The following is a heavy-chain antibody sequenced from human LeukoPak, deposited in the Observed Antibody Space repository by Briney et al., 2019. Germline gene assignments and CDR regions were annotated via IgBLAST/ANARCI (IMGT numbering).Heavy chain of an antibody. Sequence: GESLKLPCATPGFALGHYYMSWFPQAPGKGPESVSYISFGGGNTNYGDSVRGRFTISRDNAKNSLYLQMNSLRVEDTAVYYCARGAGELPIDFWGQGTMVTVSS. J-gene: IGHJ4*01. CDR3: ARGAGELPIDF. CDR2: ISFGGGNT. V-gene: IGHV3-11*06. CDR1: GFALGHYY. D-gene: IGHD3-10*01.